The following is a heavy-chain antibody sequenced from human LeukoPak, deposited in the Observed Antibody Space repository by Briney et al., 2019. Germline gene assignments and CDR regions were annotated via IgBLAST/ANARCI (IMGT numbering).Heavy chain of an antibody. J-gene: IGHJ6*03. CDR3: ARDSAYCSGGSCYWGYYYYYYMDV. D-gene: IGHD2-15*01. CDR1: GFTFSSYW. V-gene: IGHV3-7*01. Sequence: PGGSLRLSCAASGFTFSSYWMSWVRQAPGKGLEWVANIKQDGSEKYYVDSVKGRFTISRDNAKNSLYLQMNSLRAEDTAVYYCARDSAYCSGGSCYWGYYYYYYMDVWGKGTTVTISS. CDR2: IKQDGSEK.